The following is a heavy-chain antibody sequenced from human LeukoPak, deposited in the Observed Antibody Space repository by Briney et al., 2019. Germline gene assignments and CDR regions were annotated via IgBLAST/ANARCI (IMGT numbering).Heavy chain of an antibody. Sequence: QPGGSLRLSCAASGFIFNNYGMHWVRQAPGKGLEWVTFIRSDGNNKYYADSVKGRFTISRDNSKNTLYLQMNSLRAEDTAVYYCARAPFSSSSWYHYFDYWGQGTVVTVSS. D-gene: IGHD6-13*01. CDR2: IRSDGNNK. CDR1: GFIFNNYG. CDR3: ARAPFSSSSWYHYFDY. J-gene: IGHJ4*02. V-gene: IGHV3-30*02.